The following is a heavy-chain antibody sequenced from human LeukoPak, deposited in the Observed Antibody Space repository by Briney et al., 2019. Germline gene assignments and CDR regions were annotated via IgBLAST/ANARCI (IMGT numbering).Heavy chain of an antibody. CDR2: INGDASNT. J-gene: IGHJ5*02. CDR3: ARAMPHDNWFDP. V-gene: IGHV3-74*03. Sequence: GGSLTLSCAASGLTLNSYWMHWVRQVAGKGLVWVARINGDASNTTYADSVKGRFTISRDNAKNTLYLQMNSLRVDDTAVYYCARAMPHDNWFDPWGQGSLVTVSS. D-gene: IGHD2-2*01. CDR1: GLTLNSYW.